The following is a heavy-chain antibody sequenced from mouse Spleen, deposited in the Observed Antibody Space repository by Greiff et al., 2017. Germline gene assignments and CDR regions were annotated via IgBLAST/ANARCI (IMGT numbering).Heavy chain of an antibody. CDR2: IWSGGST. V-gene: IGHV2-2*01. CDR1: GFSLTSYG. J-gene: IGHJ3*01. Sequence: QVQLQQSGPGLVQPSQSLSITCTVSGFSLTSYGVHWVRQSPGKGLEWLGVIWSGGSTDYNAAFISRLSISKDNSKSQVFFKMNSLQADDTAIYYCARGYYGSSFAYWGQGTLVTVSA. D-gene: IGHD1-1*01. CDR3: ARGYYGSSFAY.